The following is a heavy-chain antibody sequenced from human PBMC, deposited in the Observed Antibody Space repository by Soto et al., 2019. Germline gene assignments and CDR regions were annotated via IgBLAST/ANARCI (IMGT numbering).Heavy chain of an antibody. Sequence: QVHLVESGGGVVQPGRSLRLSCTASGFTFSSYGMSWVRQAPGKGLEWMTIISYDGSLNYYADSVKGRFTVSRDNSKNTLYLQMNSLRADDTAVYYCAKEIKPVSSPWDFDYWGQGTLVTVSS. CDR2: ISYDGSLN. J-gene: IGHJ4*02. CDR3: AKEIKPVSSPWDFDY. V-gene: IGHV3-30*18. CDR1: GFTFSSYG. D-gene: IGHD1-26*01.